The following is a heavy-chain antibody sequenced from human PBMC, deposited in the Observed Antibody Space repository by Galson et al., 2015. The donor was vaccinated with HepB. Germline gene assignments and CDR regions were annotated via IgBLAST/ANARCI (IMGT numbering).Heavy chain of an antibody. CDR1: GGSFSGYY. D-gene: IGHD3-22*01. Sequence: ETLSLTCAVYGGSFSGYYWSWIRQPPGKGLEWIGEINHSGSTNYNPSLKSRVTISVDTSKNQFSLKLSSVTAADTAVYYCASARGGPNSSGYRRKPDAFDIWGQGTMVTVSS. V-gene: IGHV4-34*01. J-gene: IGHJ3*02. CDR3: ASARGGPNSSGYRRKPDAFDI. CDR2: INHSGST.